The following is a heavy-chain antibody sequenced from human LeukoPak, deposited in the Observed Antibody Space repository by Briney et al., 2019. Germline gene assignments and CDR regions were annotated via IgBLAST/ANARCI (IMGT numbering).Heavy chain of an antibody. CDR2: IDGAGNS. D-gene: IGHD1-26*01. Sequence: GGSLRLSCAVSGFTVSNIYMSWVRQAPGKGLGWVSFIDGAGNSYYADSVKGRFTISRDSSWNTLCLQMSSLRVEDTAVYYCAGDTHTNNWYDHWGQGTLVTVSS. CDR3: AGDTHTNNWYDH. V-gene: IGHV3-53*01. J-gene: IGHJ5*02. CDR1: GFTVSNIY.